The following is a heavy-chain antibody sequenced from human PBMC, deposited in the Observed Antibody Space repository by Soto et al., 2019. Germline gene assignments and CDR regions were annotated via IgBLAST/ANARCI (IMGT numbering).Heavy chain of an antibody. J-gene: IGHJ6*02. CDR2: IIPIFGTA. CDR3: ARDPLNDYGDPKGGMDV. D-gene: IGHD4-17*01. CDR1: GGTFSSYA. Sequence: SVKVSCKASGGTFSSYAISWVRQAPGHGLEWMGGIIPIFGTANYAQKFQGRVTITADESTSTAYMELSSLRSEDTAVYYCARDPLNDYGDPKGGMDVWGQGTTVTVSS. V-gene: IGHV1-69*13.